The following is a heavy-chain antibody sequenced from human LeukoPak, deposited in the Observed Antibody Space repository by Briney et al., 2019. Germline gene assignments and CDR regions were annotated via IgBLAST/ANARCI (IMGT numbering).Heavy chain of an antibody. CDR3: ARSGDYSALDY. CDR2: INHSGST. CDR1: GGSFSGYY. V-gene: IGHV4-34*01. Sequence: SETLSLACAVYGGSFSGYYWSWIRQPPGKGLEWIGEINHSGSTNYNPSLKSRVTISVDTSKNQFSLKLSSVTAADTAVYYCARSGDYSALDYWGQGTLVTVSS. J-gene: IGHJ4*02. D-gene: IGHD4-17*01.